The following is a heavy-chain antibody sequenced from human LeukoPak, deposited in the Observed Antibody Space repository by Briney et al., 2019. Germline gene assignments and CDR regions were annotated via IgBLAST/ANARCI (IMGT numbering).Heavy chain of an antibody. CDR3: ARDKWELRYAFDI. J-gene: IGHJ3*02. D-gene: IGHD1-26*01. Sequence: SGTLSLTCAVSGGSISSSNWWSWIRQPPGKGLEWIGEIYHSGSTNYNPSLKSRVTISVDKSKTQFSLKLSSVTAADTAVYYCARDKWELRYAFDIWGQGTMVTVSS. V-gene: IGHV4-4*02. CDR2: IYHSGST. CDR1: GGSISSSNW.